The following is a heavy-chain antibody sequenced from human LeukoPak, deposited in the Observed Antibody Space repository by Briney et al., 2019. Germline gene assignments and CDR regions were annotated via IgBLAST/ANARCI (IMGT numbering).Heavy chain of an antibody. V-gene: IGHV1-8*01. CDR3: ARGQKSCTNGVCYTANWFDP. D-gene: IGHD2-8*01. CDR1: GYTFTSYD. Sequence: GASVKVSCKASGYTFTSYDINWVRQATGQGLEWMGWMNPNSGNTGYAQKFQGRVTMTRNTSISTAYMELSSLRSEDTAVYYCARGQKSCTNGVCYTANWFDPWGQGTLVTVSS. CDR2: MNPNSGNT. J-gene: IGHJ5*02.